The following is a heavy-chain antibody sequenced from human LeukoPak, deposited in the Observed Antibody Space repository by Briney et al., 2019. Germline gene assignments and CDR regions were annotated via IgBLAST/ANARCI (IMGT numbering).Heavy chain of an antibody. Sequence: EASVKVSCKASGYTFTGYYMHWVRQTPGQGLEWMGIINPSGGSTSYAQKFQGRVTMTRDTSTSTVYMELSSLRSEDTAVYYCARETGLYAADSSGYSYYYMDVWGKGTTVTVSS. V-gene: IGHV1-46*01. CDR1: GYTFTGYY. D-gene: IGHD3-22*01. J-gene: IGHJ6*03. CDR3: ARETGLYAADSSGYSYYYMDV. CDR2: INPSGGST.